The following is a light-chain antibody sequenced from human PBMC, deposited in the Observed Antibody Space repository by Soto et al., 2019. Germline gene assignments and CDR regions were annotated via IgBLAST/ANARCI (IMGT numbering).Light chain of an antibody. CDR1: SSNIGTNS. V-gene: IGLV1-44*01. CDR3: AEWDDSLNGHV. Sequence: QSVLTQPHSASGTPGQRVTISCSGSSSNIGTNSVHWFQQLPGTAPKLLISTTNQRPSGVPERFSGSKSGTSASLAISGLQSEDEADYYCAEWDDSLNGHVFGTGTKVTV. CDR2: TTN. J-gene: IGLJ1*01.